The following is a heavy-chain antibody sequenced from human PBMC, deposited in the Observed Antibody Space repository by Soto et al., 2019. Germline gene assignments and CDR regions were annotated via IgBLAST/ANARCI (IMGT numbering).Heavy chain of an antibody. CDR2: IYYTRST. CDR3: SRGITSSSSWFDP. Sequence: SETLSLTCTVSGDSIRSGGYYWRWIRQHPVRGLEWIGYIYYTRSTHYNPSLKSRVTISVDTSKNQFSLNLSSMTAADTALYYCSRGITSSSSWFDPWGQGTPVTSPQ. J-gene: IGHJ5*02. V-gene: IGHV4-31*03. D-gene: IGHD2-2*01. CDR1: GDSIRSGGYY.